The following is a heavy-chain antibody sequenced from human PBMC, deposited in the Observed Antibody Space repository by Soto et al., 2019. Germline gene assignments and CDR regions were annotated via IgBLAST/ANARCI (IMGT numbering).Heavy chain of an antibody. D-gene: IGHD6-13*01. CDR1: GFTFSSYA. Sequence: GGSLRLSCAASGFTFSSYAMHWVRQAPGKGLEWVAVISYDGSNKYYADSVKGRFTISRDNSKNTLYLQMNSLRAEDTAVYYCARRYRSRLLDYWGQGTLVTVSS. CDR3: ARRYRSRLLDY. V-gene: IGHV3-30-3*01. J-gene: IGHJ4*02. CDR2: ISYDGSNK.